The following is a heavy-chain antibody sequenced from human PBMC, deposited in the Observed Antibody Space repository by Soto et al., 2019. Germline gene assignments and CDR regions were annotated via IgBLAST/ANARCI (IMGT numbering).Heavy chain of an antibody. CDR3: ALTAHHSSGYFAY. CDR2: IIPTSGAA. D-gene: IGHD3-22*01. J-gene: IGHJ4*02. CDR1: GGTFSSFA. Sequence: SVKVSCKASGGTFSSFAISWVRQAPGQGLEWMGGIIPTSGAASNAQKFQGRVTITADESTSTAYMELSSLGSEDTAVYYCALTAHHSSGYFAYWGKATLLTVST. V-gene: IGHV1-69*13.